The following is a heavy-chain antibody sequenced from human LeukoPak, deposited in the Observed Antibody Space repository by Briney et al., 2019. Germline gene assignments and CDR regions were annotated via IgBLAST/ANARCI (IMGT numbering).Heavy chain of an antibody. CDR3: ARLTPKYYDFWSGYYKFGWFDP. J-gene: IGHJ5*02. CDR2: INHSGST. CDR1: GGSFSGYY. Sequence: SETLSLTCAVYGGSFSGYYWSWIRQPPGKGLEWIGEINHSGSTNYDPSLKSRVTISVDTSKNQFSLKLSSVTAADTAVYYCARLTPKYYDFWSGYYKFGWFDPWGQGTLVTVSS. V-gene: IGHV4-34*01. D-gene: IGHD3-3*01.